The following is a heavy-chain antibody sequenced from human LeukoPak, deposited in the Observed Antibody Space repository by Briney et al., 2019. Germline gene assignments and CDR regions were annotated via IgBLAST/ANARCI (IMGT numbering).Heavy chain of an antibody. V-gene: IGHV1-69*02. J-gene: IGHJ4*02. CDR3: AWGYTAMVPGLYY. CDR1: GGTFXSYX. D-gene: IGHD5-18*01. CDR2: IIPXXXIX. Sequence: PVXVXCXXXGGTFXSYXXXXXXXXPGQXXXXXXRIIPXXXIXNYAQXXXXRVXXTADKSTSTAYMELSSLRSEDTAVYYCAWGYTAMVPGLYYWGQGTLVTVSS.